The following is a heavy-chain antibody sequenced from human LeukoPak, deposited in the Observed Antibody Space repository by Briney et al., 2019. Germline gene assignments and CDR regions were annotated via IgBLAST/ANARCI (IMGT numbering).Heavy chain of an antibody. CDR3: AREPYSYYGMDV. CDR1: GFTFSSYS. CDR2: ISSSSRYI. J-gene: IGHJ6*02. V-gene: IGHV3-21*06. Sequence: GGSLRLSCAASGFTFSSYSINWVRQAPGKGLEWVSSISSSSRYIYYADSVKGRFTISRDNAKNSLFLQMNSLRAEDTAVYYCAREPYSYYGMDVWGQGTTVTVSS.